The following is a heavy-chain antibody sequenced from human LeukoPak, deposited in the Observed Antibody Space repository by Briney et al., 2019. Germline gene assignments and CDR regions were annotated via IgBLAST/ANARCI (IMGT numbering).Heavy chain of an antibody. CDR1: GFTFSSYA. V-gene: IGHV3-30*01. CDR3: ARGGSSSWFLPFDY. D-gene: IGHD6-13*01. J-gene: IGHJ4*02. CDR2: ISYDGSNK. Sequence: VGSLRLSCAASGFTFSSYAMHWVRQAPGKGLEWVAVISYDGSNKYYADSVKGRFTISRDNSKNTLYLQMNSLRAEDTAVYYCARGGSSSWFLPFDYWGQGTLVTVSS.